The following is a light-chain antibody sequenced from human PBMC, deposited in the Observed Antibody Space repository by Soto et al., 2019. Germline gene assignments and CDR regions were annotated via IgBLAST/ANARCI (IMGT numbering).Light chain of an antibody. CDR1: QSVSSH. CDR3: QQYGRSPYT. Sequence: ELGLTQSPGTLSLSPGERATLSCRASQSVSSHLAWYQQRPGQAPRLLIYGASSRATGIPDRFSGSGSGTDFTLTISRLEPEDFAVYYCQQYGRSPYTFGQGTKLDIK. J-gene: IGKJ2*01. V-gene: IGKV3-20*01. CDR2: GAS.